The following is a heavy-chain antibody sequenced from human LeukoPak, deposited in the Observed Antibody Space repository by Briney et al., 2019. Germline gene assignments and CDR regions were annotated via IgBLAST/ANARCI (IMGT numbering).Heavy chain of an antibody. CDR2: INPNSGGT. Sequence: ASVKVSCKASGYTFTGYYMHWVRQAPGQGLEWMGWINPNSGGTNYAQKFQGRVTMTRDTSISTAYMELSRLRSDDTAVYYCARDRDWWLRPRGTSGYWGQGTLVTVSS. V-gene: IGHV1-2*02. J-gene: IGHJ4*02. CDR1: GYTFTGYY. CDR3: ARDRDWWLRPRGTSGY. D-gene: IGHD5-12*01.